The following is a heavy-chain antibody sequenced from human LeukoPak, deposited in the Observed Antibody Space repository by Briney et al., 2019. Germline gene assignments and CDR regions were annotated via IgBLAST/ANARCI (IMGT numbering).Heavy chain of an antibody. Sequence: GGSLRLSCAASGFTFSSYGMHWVRQAPGKGLEWVAVISYDGSNKYYADSVKGRFTISRDNSKNTLYLQMNSLRAEDTAVYYCANGLLGDTAMVMNDAFDIWGQGTMVTVSS. D-gene: IGHD5-18*01. CDR1: GFTFSSYG. V-gene: IGHV3-30*18. CDR3: ANGLLGDTAMVMNDAFDI. J-gene: IGHJ3*02. CDR2: ISYDGSNK.